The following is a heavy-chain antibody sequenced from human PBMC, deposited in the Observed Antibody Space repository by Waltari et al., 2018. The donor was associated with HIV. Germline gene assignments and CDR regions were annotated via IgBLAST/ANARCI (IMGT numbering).Heavy chain of an antibody. D-gene: IGHD3-22*01. CDR1: GYTFTSYG. CDR3: ARGGSYYDSSGYSPSDY. CDR2: ISAYNGNT. Sequence: QVQLVQSGAEVKKPGASVKVSCKASGYTFTSYGISWARQAPGQGREWMGWISAYNGNTNYAQKLQGRVTMTTDTSTSTAYMELRSLRSDDTAVYYCARGGSYYDSSGYSPSDYWGQGTLVTVSS. V-gene: IGHV1-18*01. J-gene: IGHJ4*02.